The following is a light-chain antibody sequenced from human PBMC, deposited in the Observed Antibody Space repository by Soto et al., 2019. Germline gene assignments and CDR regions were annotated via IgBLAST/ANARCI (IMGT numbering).Light chain of an antibody. CDR2: RDN. CDR1: NIGSKN. CDR3: QVWDSSTAV. V-gene: IGLV3-9*01. Sequence: SYELTQPLSVSVAPGQTARITCERNNIGSKNVHWYQQKPGQAPVQVIYRDNNRPSGIPERFSGSNSGSTATLTISGVQAGDEADYYCQVWDSSTAVFGGGTKLTVL. J-gene: IGLJ3*02.